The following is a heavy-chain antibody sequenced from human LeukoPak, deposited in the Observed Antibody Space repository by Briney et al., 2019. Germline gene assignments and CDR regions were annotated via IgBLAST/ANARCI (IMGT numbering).Heavy chain of an antibody. CDR2: INHSGST. V-gene: IGHV4-34*01. J-gene: IGHJ4*02. CDR3: ARARTSSNQRRFDY. CDR1: GGSFSGYY. Sequence: SETLSLTCAVCGGSFSGYYWSWIRQPPGKGLEWIGEINHSGSTNYNPSLKSRVTISVDTSKNQFSLKLSSVTAADTAVYYCARARTSSNQRRFDYWGQGTLVTVSS. D-gene: IGHD6-13*01.